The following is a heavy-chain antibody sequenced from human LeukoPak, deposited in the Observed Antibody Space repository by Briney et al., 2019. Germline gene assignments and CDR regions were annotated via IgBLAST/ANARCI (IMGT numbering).Heavy chain of an antibody. Sequence: ASVKVSCKASGYTFTSYYMHWVRQAPGQGLEWMGIINPSGGSTSYGQKFQGRVTMTRDTSTSTVYMELSSLRSEDTAVYYCARERLLWFGELLNRYYYYGMDVWGKGTTVTVSS. V-gene: IGHV1-46*01. CDR2: INPSGGST. CDR3: ARERLLWFGELLNRYYYYGMDV. CDR1: GYTFTSYY. D-gene: IGHD3-10*01. J-gene: IGHJ6*04.